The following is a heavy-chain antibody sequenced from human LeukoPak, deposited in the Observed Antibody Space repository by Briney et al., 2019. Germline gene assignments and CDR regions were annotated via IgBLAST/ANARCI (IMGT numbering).Heavy chain of an antibody. CDR1: GGSMSRYF. J-gene: IGHJ4*02. D-gene: IGHD2-8*01. CDR3: ARLMVEWFGTPSAFDY. V-gene: IGHV4-59*12. Sequence: PSETLSLTCTVSGGSMSRYFWAWIRQAPGKGLEWLGLFHYSGSTNYNPSLKSRVTLSVDTSNKEFSLKQMSVPTAETAAYYYARLMVEWFGTPSAFDYWGQGTLVTVSS. CDR2: FHYSGST.